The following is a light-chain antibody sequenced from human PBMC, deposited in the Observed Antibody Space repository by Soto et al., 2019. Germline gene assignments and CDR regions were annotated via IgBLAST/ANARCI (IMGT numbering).Light chain of an antibody. V-gene: IGLV1-47*01. CDR1: TSNILRNY. J-gene: IGLJ1*01. CDR3: ASWDDSLSGYV. CDR2: MND. Sequence: QSVLTQPPSASGNPGQRLTISCSGSTSNILRNYVYWYRQLPGTAPRLLISMNDQRPSGVPDRFSGSKSGTSASLAISGLRSEDEADYYYASWDDSLSGYVFGTGTKLTVL.